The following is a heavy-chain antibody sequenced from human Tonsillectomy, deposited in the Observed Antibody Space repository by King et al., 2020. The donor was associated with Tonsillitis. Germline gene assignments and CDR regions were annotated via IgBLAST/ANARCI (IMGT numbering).Heavy chain of an antibody. Sequence: VQLVQSGAEVKKPGASVKVSCTASGYTFNGYYIHWVRQAPGQGLEWMGWINPSSGNTHYGQKFQGRVTMTRDPSSTTLELGSLRSDDTAVYYCTREELLRFSLYWGQGTLVAVSS. V-gene: IGHV1-2*02. CDR1: GYTFNGYY. CDR3: TREELLRFSLY. D-gene: IGHD3-10*01. J-gene: IGHJ4*02. CDR2: INPSSGNT.